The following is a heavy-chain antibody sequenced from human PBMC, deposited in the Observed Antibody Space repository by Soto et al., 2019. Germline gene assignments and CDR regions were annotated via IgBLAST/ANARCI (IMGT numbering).Heavy chain of an antibody. D-gene: IGHD3-9*01. Sequence: QVQLVESGGGVVQPGRSLRLSCAASGFTFSSYAMHLVRQAPGKGLEWVAVISYDGSNKYYADSVKGRFTISRDNSMNTLYLQMNSLRAEDTAVYYCARDHIGTGYEYYYYGMDVWVQGTTVTVSS. CDR2: ISYDGSNK. CDR1: GFTFSSYA. J-gene: IGHJ6*02. CDR3: ARDHIGTGYEYYYYGMDV. V-gene: IGHV3-30-3*01.